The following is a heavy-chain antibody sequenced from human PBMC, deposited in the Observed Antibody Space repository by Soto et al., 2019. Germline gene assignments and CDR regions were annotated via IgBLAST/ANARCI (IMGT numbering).Heavy chain of an antibody. CDR3: AKADDFWSGYHIYYYYGMDV. D-gene: IGHD3-3*01. CDR1: GFTFSSYA. Sequence: GGSLRLSCAASGFTFSSYAMSWVRQSPGEGLEWVSGISGSGGRTYYADSVKGRFTISRDNSKHTLYLQMNSLRAEDTAVYYCAKADDFWSGYHIYYYYGMDVWGQGTTVTVSS. J-gene: IGHJ6*02. V-gene: IGHV3-23*01. CDR2: ISGSGGRT.